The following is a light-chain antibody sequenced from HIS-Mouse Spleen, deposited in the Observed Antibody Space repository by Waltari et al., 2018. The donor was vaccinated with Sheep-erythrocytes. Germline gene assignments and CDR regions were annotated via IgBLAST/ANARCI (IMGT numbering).Light chain of an antibody. J-gene: IGLJ2*01. CDR1: SSDVGGYNY. Sequence: QSALTQPASVSGSPGQSITISCTGTSSDVGGYNYVSWYQQHPCKAPKLMIYDVSNRPSGVFNRFSGSESGNTASLTISGTQAMDEADYYCQAWDSSTAVFGGGTKLTVL. CDR2: DVS. V-gene: IGLV2-14*03. CDR3: QAWDSSTAV.